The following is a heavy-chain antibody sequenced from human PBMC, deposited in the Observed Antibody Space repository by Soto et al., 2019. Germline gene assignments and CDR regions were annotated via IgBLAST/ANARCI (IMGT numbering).Heavy chain of an antibody. CDR1: GYAFTRYT. D-gene: IGHD1-26*01. CDR3: ARDTGSGLRVEPGIFEY. CDR2: INADNGDS. V-gene: IGHV1-3*01. J-gene: IGHJ4*02. Sequence: QVQLVQSGAEVKKPGASVKVSCNPSGYAFTRYTMHWVRQAPGQGLEWMGWINADNGDSKYSQKFQGRVTITRDTSASIAYIELSSLRSEDTAVYYCARDTGSGLRVEPGIFEYWGQGTLVTVSS.